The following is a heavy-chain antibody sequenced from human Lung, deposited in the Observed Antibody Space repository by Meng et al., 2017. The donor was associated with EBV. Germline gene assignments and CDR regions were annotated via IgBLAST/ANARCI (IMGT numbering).Heavy chain of an antibody. Sequence: QVQLVQAGAEVKKPGSPVKVDCKTSGGSFSTYTFSWVRQAPGQGLEWMGGLIPVLNKAKSAPRFQDRVTFTADETTTTAYMELSSLTFEDTAVYFCARGRGNQPLFDFWGQGTLVTVSS. CDR1: GGSFSTYT. J-gene: IGHJ4*02. V-gene: IGHV1-69*10. D-gene: IGHD2/OR15-2a*01. CDR2: LIPVLNKA. CDR3: ARGRGNQPLFDF.